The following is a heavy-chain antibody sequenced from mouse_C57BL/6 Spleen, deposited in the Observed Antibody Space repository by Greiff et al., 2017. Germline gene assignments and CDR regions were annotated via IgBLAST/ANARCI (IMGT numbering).Heavy chain of an antibody. CDR2: INYDGSST. D-gene: IGHD2-5*01. CDR1: GFTFSDYY. CDR3: ARVDAYYSNYVDY. J-gene: IGHJ2*01. V-gene: IGHV5-16*01. Sequence: EVKLMESEGGLVQPGSSMKLSCTASGFTFSDYYMAWVRQVPEKGLEWVSNINYDGSSTYYLDSLKSRFIISRDNAKNILYLQMSSLKSEDTATYYCARVDAYYSNYVDYWGQGTTLTVSS.